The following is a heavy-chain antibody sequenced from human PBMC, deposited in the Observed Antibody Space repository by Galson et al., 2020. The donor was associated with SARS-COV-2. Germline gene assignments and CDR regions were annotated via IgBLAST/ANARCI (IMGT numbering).Heavy chain of an antibody. CDR2: ISMSGITI. CDR1: GLTFSNTE. J-gene: IGHJ5*01. Sequence: GESLKISCAASGLTFSNTEMNWVRQAPGKGLEWPSYISMSGITIYYADSVKGRFTISRDNAENSLYLQMNSLRAEDTGIYYCATGDVWFESWGQGTLVTVSS. D-gene: IGHD7-27*01. CDR3: ATGDVWFES. V-gene: IGHV3-48*03.